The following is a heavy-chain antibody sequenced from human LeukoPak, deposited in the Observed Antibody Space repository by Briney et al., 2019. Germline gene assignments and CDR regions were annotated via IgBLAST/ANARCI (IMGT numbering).Heavy chain of an antibody. V-gene: IGHV3-48*01. J-gene: IGHJ4*02. Sequence: GSLRLFCAASGFPFRGYSMKWVRQAPGKGLGGISYISSGSSSIYYADSVKGRFTISRDNAKNSLYLQMNSLRAEDTAVYYCASSYGSGSYDYWGQGTLVTVSS. D-gene: IGHD3-10*01. CDR1: GFPFRGYS. CDR2: ISSGSSSI. CDR3: ASSYGSGSYDY.